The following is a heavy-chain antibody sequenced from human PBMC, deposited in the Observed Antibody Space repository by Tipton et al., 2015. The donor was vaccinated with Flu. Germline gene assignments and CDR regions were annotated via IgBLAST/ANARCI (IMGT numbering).Heavy chain of an antibody. V-gene: IGHV4-34*01. J-gene: IGHJ5*02. D-gene: IGHD4-17*01. CDR3: ARGPVNSTLWFDP. Sequence: TLSLTCAVYGGSFSGYYWSWIRQPPGEGLEWIGEINHSGSTNYNPPLKSRVTISVDTSKNQFSLKLSSVTAADTAVYYCARGPVNSTLWFDPWGQGTLVTVSS. CDR1: GGSFSGYY. CDR2: INHSGST.